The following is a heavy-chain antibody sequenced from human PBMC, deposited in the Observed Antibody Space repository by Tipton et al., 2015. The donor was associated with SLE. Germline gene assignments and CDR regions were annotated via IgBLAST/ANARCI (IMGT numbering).Heavy chain of an antibody. Sequence: TLSLTCSVSGGSISSSGYYWGWIRQPPGKGLEWIGTIYYSGGTSYNPSLKSRVAISLDTSENQFSLKVTSVTAADTAVYYCARLSAYYRVFDLWGQGTLVIVAS. D-gene: IGHD3-3*01. CDR1: GGSISSSGYY. V-gene: IGHV4-39*07. CDR3: ARLSAYYRVFDL. CDR2: IYYSGGT. J-gene: IGHJ4*02.